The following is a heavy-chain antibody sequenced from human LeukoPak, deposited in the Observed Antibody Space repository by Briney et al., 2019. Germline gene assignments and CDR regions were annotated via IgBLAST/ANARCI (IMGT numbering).Heavy chain of an antibody. D-gene: IGHD6-13*01. J-gene: IGHJ3*02. CDR1: GYTFTSYG. V-gene: IGHV1-18*01. CDR2: ISADNGNR. Sequence: ASVKVSCKASGYTFTSYGISWVRQAPGQGLEWMGWISADNGNRNYAQNFQGRVTMTTDTSTGTAYMDLRSLRSDDTAVYYCARDAGPASGDAFDIWGQGTMVTVSS. CDR3: ARDAGPASGDAFDI.